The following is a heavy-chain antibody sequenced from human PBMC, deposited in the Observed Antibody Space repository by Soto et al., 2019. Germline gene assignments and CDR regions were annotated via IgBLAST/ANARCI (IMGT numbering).Heavy chain of an antibody. CDR2: IWYDGGNK. D-gene: IGHD5-12*01. CDR3: ARVYVATINDAFDI. J-gene: IGHJ3*02. CDR1: GFTFSSYG. Sequence: GSLRLSCAASGFTFSSYGMHWVRQAPGKGLEWVAVIWYDGGNKYYADSVKGRFTISRDNSKNTLYLQMNSLRAEDTAVYYCARVYVATINDAFDIWGQGTMVTVSS. V-gene: IGHV3-33*01.